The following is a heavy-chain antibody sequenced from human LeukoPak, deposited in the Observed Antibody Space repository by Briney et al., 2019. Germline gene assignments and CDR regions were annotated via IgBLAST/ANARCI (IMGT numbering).Heavy chain of an antibody. J-gene: IGHJ6*02. Sequence: SETLSLTCAVYGGSFSGYYWSWIRQPPGKGLEWIGEINHSGSTNYNPSLKSRVTISVDTSKSQFSLKLSSVTAADTAVYYCARLGLYYYYGMDVWGQGTTVTVSS. CDR1: GGSFSGYY. CDR3: ARLGLYYYYGMDV. V-gene: IGHV4-34*01. CDR2: INHSGST. D-gene: IGHD7-27*01.